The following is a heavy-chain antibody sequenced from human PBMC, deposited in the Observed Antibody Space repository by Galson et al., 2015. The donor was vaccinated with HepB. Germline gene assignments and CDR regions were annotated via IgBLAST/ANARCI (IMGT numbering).Heavy chain of an antibody. CDR2: ISGSGAST. Sequence: SLRLSCAASGRIFSSGIAFNSYAMTWVRQAPGKGLEWVSDISGSGASTYYIDSVKGRFTISRDNSKKTVYLQLNSLRAEDTAVYFCVRGRGSGDSGFYDFASWGQGILVPVPS. J-gene: IGHJ4*02. V-gene: IGHV3-23*01. CDR1: GRIFSSGIAFNSYA. CDR3: VRGRGSGDSGFYDFAS. D-gene: IGHD3-10*01.